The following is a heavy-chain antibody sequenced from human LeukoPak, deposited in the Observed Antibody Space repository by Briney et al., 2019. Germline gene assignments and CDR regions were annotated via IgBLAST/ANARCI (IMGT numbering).Heavy chain of an antibody. CDR3: ARDLGLSGYDS. CDR1: GYTFTSYD. Sequence: ASVKVSCKASGYTFTSYDINWVRQATGQGLEWMGWMNPNSGNTNYAQKLQGRVTMTTDTSTSTAYMELRNLRSDDTAVYYCARDLGLSGYDSWGQGTLVTVSS. D-gene: IGHD5-12*01. V-gene: IGHV1-18*01. J-gene: IGHJ4*02. CDR2: MNPNSGNT.